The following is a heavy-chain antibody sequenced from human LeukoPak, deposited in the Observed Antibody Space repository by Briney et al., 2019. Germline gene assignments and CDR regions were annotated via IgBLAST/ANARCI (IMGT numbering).Heavy chain of an antibody. Sequence: PGGSLRLSCAASGFTFDDYAMHWVRQAPGKGLEWVSGISWNSGSIGYADSVKGRFTISRDNAKNSLYLQMNSLRAEDTALYYCAKDSGYDLWYFDYWGQGTLVTVSS. CDR3: AKDSGYDLWYFDY. CDR1: GFTFDDYA. J-gene: IGHJ4*02. D-gene: IGHD5-12*01. CDR2: ISWNSGSI. V-gene: IGHV3-9*01.